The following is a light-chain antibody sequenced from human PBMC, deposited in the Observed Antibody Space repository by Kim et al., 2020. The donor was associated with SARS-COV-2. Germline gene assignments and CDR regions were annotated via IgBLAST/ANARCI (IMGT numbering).Light chain of an antibody. V-gene: IGLV1-44*01. Sequence: GHRVTISCSGSSSNVGSNTVNWYQQLPGTAPKLLLYSNNQRPSGVPDRFSGSKSGTSASLAISGLQSEDEADYYCAAWDDSLNGPLFGGGTQLTVL. CDR1: SSNVGSNT. CDR2: SNN. J-gene: IGLJ2*01. CDR3: AAWDDSLNGPL.